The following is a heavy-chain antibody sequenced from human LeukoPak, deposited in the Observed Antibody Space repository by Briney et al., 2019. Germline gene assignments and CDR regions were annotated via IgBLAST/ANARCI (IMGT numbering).Heavy chain of an antibody. Sequence: SETLSLTCTVSGGSISSYYWSWIRQPAGKGLEWIGRIYTSGSTNYNPSLKSRVTMSVDTSKNQFSLKLSSVTAADTAVYYCARVYDHSNYPIYFDYWGQGTLVTVSS. CDR1: GGSISSYY. D-gene: IGHD4-11*01. V-gene: IGHV4-4*07. J-gene: IGHJ4*02. CDR3: ARVYDHSNYPIYFDY. CDR2: IYTSGST.